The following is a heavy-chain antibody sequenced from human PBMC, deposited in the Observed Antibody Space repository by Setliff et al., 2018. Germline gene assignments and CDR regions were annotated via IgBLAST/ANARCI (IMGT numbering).Heavy chain of an antibody. Sequence: PGESLKISCAASGFTFSNAWMSWVRQVPGKGLEWVGRSRDKGNSYTTEYAASVKGRFTISRDASKNSLFLQMNSLKTEDTAVYYCIRDTHMSGAYYFDYWGQGTLVTVSS. CDR2: SRDKGNSYTT. D-gene: IGHD1-26*01. V-gene: IGHV3-72*01. CDR1: GFTFSNAW. J-gene: IGHJ4*02. CDR3: IRDTHMSGAYYFDY.